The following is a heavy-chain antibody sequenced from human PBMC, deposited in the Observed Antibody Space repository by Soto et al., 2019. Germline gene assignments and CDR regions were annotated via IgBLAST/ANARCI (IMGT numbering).Heavy chain of an antibody. CDR1: EGTFNSYA. V-gene: IGHV1-69*01. J-gene: IGHJ4*02. Sequence: QAQLVQSGAEVRKPGSSVKLSCKASEGTFNSYAIAWVRQAPGQGLEWMGGIIPYYNTLNYAKKFQDRVTITADDSTNTVYMELSSLRSDDTAVYFCASGASRWYPYFFESWAQGTLVTVSS. CDR3: ASGASRWYPYFFES. CDR2: IIPYYNTL. D-gene: IGHD6-13*01.